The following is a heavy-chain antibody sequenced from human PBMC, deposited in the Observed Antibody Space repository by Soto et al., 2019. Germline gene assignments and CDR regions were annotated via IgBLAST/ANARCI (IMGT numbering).Heavy chain of an antibody. CDR2: ISGYNANT. CDR3: ARMGDVPYYYYGLDV. V-gene: IGHV1-18*01. D-gene: IGHD3-16*01. Sequence: QVQLVQSGAEVKKPGASVKVSCKASGYSFTRYGISWVRQAPGQGLEWMGWISGYNANTNYPENLQGRVTMTTDTSTSTAYMEWRNLISDDTAVYYCARMGDVPYYYYGLDVWGQGTTVTVSS. CDR1: GYSFTRYG. J-gene: IGHJ6*02.